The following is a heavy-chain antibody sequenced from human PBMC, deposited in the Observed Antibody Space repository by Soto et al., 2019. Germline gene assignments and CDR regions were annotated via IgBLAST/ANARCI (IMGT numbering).Heavy chain of an antibody. CDR1: GYTFTGYY. V-gene: IGHV1-2*02. Sequence: QVPLVQSGAEVKKPGASVKVSCKASGYTFTGYYMHWVRQAPGQGLEWMGWINPNSGGTNYAQKFQGRVTMTRDTSISTAYMELSRLRSDDTAVYYCARDIIAAAGTGGWFDPWGQGTLVTVSS. CDR2: INPNSGGT. D-gene: IGHD6-13*01. CDR3: ARDIIAAAGTGGWFDP. J-gene: IGHJ5*02.